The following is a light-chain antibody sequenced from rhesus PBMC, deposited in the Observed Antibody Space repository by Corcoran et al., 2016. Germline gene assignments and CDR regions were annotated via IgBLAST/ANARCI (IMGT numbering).Light chain of an antibody. Sequence: EIVMTQSPATLALSPGEVATLSCRASQTVSNYLAWYQQKPGQAPRRLLYGASSRATGIPYRFSGSGSGTEFTLTLSSLEPEDVGVSFCLQSINWPLTFGGGTKVEIK. V-gene: IGKV3-24*04. CDR3: LQSINWPLT. CDR2: GAS. J-gene: IGKJ4*01. CDR1: QTVSNY.